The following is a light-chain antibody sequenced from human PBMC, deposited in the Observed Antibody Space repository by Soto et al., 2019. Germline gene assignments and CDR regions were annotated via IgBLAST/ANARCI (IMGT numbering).Light chain of an antibody. V-gene: IGLV6-57*02. CDR3: QSYDSSNVV. J-gene: IGLJ2*01. Sequence: NFMLTQPHSVSASPGKTVTISCTGSSGSIASNYVQWYRQRPGSAPTTVIYEDNQRPSGVPDRFSGSIDRSSNSASLTISGLKTEDEADYYCQSYDSSNVVFGGGTKLTVL. CDR2: EDN. CDR1: SGSIASNY.